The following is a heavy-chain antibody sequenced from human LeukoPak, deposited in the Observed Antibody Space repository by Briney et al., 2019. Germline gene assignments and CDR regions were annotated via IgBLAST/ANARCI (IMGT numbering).Heavy chain of an antibody. CDR2: INPNSGGT. J-gene: IGHJ3*02. CDR3: ARDRVPSLTFDAFDI. Sequence: ASVKVSCKASGYTFTAYYMHWVRQAPGQGLEWMGWINPNSGGTNYAQKLQGRVTMTTDTSTSTAYMELRSLRSDDTAVYYCARDRVPSLTFDAFDIWGQGTMVTVSS. V-gene: IGHV1-2*02. CDR1: GYTFTAYY. D-gene: IGHD2-2*01.